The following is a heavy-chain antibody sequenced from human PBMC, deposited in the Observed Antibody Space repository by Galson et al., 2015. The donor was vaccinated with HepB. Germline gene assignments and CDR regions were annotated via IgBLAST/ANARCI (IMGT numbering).Heavy chain of an antibody. CDR2: IKQDGSEK. CDR3: ARVEYSSGWYVDYYYYYGMDV. D-gene: IGHD6-19*01. Sequence: SLRLSCAASGFTFSSYWMSWVRQAPGKGLEWEANIKQDGSEKYYVDSVKGRFTISRDNAKNSLYLQMNSLRAEDTAVYYCARVEYSSGWYVDYYYYYGMDVWGQGTTVTVSS. V-gene: IGHV3-7*01. J-gene: IGHJ6*02. CDR1: GFTFSSYW.